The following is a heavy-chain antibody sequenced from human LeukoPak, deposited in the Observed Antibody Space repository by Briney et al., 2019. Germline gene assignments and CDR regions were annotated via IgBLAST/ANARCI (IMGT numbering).Heavy chain of an antibody. V-gene: IGHV4-59*01. CDR1: GGSISSYY. CDR3: ARDLRTYSSRMNWFDP. D-gene: IGHD4-11*01. CDR2: IYYSGST. Sequence: SETLSLTCTVSGGSISSYYWSWIRQPPGKGLEWIGYIYYSGSTNYNPSLKSRVTTSVDTSKNQFSLKLSSVTAADTAVYYCARDLRTYSSRMNWFDPWGQGTLVTVSS. J-gene: IGHJ5*02.